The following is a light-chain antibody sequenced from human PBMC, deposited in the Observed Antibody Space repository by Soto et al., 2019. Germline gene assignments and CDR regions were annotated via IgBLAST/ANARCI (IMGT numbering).Light chain of an antibody. CDR2: AAS. CDR3: QQSYSTPST. CDR1: QSSSRY. V-gene: IGKV1-39*01. Sequence: DIQMTQSPSSLSASVGDRVTITCRASQSSSRYLNWSPQKPGKAPKLLLYAASSLQSGVPSRFSGSGSWTDFTLTISSLQPEDFATYYCQQSYSTPSTFGQGTRLETK. J-gene: IGKJ5*01.